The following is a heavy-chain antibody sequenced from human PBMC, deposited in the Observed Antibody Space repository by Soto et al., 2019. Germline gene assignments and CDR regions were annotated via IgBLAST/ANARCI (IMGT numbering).Heavy chain of an antibody. V-gene: IGHV1-18*01. Sequence: GLEWMGWMSTYNGITNYAQKFQGRVTMTTETSTSTAYMEVRDLRSDDTAVYYCARQNDRRVYYYYGLEVWLQGTAVTV. J-gene: IGHJ6*02. CDR2: MSTYNGIT. CDR3: ARQNDRRVYYYYGLEV. D-gene: IGHD3-22*01.